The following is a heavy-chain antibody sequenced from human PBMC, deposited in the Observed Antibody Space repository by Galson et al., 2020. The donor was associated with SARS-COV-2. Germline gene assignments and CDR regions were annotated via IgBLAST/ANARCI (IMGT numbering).Heavy chain of an antibody. Sequence: ASETLSLTCTVSGGSISSYYWSWIRQPPGKGLEWMGYIYYSGSTNYNPTPKRRVTITVDTSKNQFSLELGAVTAAGTAVYYCARGFDYWGQGTLVTVSS. V-gene: IGHV4-59*08. CDR2: IYYSGST. CDR1: GGSISSYY. CDR3: ARGFDY. J-gene: IGHJ4*02.